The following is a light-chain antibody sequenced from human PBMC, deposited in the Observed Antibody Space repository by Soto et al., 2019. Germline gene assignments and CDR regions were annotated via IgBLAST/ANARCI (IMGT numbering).Light chain of an antibody. J-gene: IGLJ1*01. V-gene: IGLV2-14*01. CDR2: EVT. CDR1: SSDVGRYNY. Sequence: QSVLTQPASVSGSPGQSITFSCTGTSSDVGRYNYVSWYQHHPGKAPKLLISEVTNRPSGVSNRFSGSKSGNTASLTISGLRAEDEADYYCSSYTISSTQVFGTGTKVTVL. CDR3: SSYTISSTQV.